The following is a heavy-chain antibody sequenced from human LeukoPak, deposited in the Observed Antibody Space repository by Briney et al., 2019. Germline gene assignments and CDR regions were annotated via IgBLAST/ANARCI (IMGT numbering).Heavy chain of an antibody. D-gene: IGHD6-13*01. J-gene: IGHJ4*02. CDR1: GFTFSSYG. Sequence: GGSLRLSCAASGFTFSSYGMHWVRQAPGKGLEWVAVISYDGSNKYYADSVKGRFTISRDNTKNTLYLQMNSLRAEDTAVYYCARDGAAAPGRYFDYWGQGTLVTVSS. V-gene: IGHV3-30*03. CDR2: ISYDGSNK. CDR3: ARDGAAAPGRYFDY.